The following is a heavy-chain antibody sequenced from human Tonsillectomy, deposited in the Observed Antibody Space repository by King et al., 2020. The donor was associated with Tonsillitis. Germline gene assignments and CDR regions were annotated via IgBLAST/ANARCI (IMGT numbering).Heavy chain of an antibody. CDR1: GDTFTDYY. D-gene: IGHD1-7*01. CDR2: INPNSGGT. Sequence: VQLVESGAEVKKPGASVKVSCKASGDTFTDYYVHWVRQAPGQGLEWMGWINPNSGGTNYAQRFQGRVTMTRDTSISTAYMELSRLRSDDSAMYYCARGRELGDLFDYWGQGTLVTVSS. J-gene: IGHJ4*02. CDR3: ARGRELGDLFDY. V-gene: IGHV1-2*02.